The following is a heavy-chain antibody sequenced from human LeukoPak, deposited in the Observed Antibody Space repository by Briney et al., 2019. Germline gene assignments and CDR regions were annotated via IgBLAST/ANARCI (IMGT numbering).Heavy chain of an antibody. Sequence: GGSLRLSCAASGFTFSNYAMSWVRQAPGKGLEWVSAISGSGGSTYYADSVKGRFTISRDNSKNTLYLQMNSLRAEDTAVYYCAKTVRNTHIYYFDYWCQGTPVTITS. CDR3: AKTVRNTHIYYFDY. V-gene: IGHV3-23*01. CDR2: ISGSGGST. D-gene: IGHD2-2*02. CDR1: GFTFSNYA. J-gene: IGHJ4*02.